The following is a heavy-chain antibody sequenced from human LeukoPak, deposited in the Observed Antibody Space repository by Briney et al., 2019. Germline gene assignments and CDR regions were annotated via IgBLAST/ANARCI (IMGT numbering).Heavy chain of an antibody. CDR3: ARAIHSSGLDY. Sequence: SETLSLTCAVYGGSFSGYYWSWIRQPPGKGLEWIGEINHSGSTNYNPSLKSRVTISVDTSKNQFSLQLNSVTPEDTAVYYCARAIHSSGLDYWGQGALVTVSS. CDR1: GGSFSGYY. V-gene: IGHV4-34*01. D-gene: IGHD6-19*01. CDR2: INHSGST. J-gene: IGHJ4*02.